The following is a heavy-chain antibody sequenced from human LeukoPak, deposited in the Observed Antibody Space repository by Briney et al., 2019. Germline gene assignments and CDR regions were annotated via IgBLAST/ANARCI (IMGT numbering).Heavy chain of an antibody. CDR3: ARAGHYYDSSGYYSSEYYFDY. CDR2: ISYDGSNK. D-gene: IGHD3-22*01. J-gene: IGHJ4*02. V-gene: IGHV3-30-3*01. CDR1: GSTFSSYA. Sequence: GGSLRLSCEASGSTFSSYAMYWVRQAPGKGLEWVAAISYDGSNKYYAESVKGRFTISRDNSKNTLSLQMNSLRAEDTAVYYCARAGHYYDSSGYYSSEYYFDYWGQGTLVTVSS.